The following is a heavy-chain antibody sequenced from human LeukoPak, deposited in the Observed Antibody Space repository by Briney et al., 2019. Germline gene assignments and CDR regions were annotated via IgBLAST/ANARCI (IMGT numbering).Heavy chain of an antibody. J-gene: IGHJ4*02. D-gene: IGHD6-6*01. V-gene: IGHV3-23*01. CDR2: VSGGGGST. CDR1: GFTLSSYA. Sequence: GGSLRLSCAASGFTLSSYAMSWVRQAPGKGLEWVSIVSGGGGSTYYADSVKGRFTISTDNSKNTLYLQMNSLRAEDTAVYYCAKVALPYSSSSHFDYWGQGTLVTVSS. CDR3: AKVALPYSSSSHFDY.